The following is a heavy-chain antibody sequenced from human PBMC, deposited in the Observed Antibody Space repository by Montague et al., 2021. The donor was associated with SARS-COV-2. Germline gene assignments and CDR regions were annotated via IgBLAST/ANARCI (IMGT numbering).Heavy chain of an antibody. V-gene: IGHV4-31*03. CDR3: ARSPEPMIILIITSLNWYFDL. CDR1: GGSISSGGYY. CDR2: IYYSGST. D-gene: IGHD3-22*01. J-gene: IGHJ2*01. Sequence: TLSLTCTVSGGSISSGGYYWSWIRQHPGKGLVWIGYIYYSGSTYYTPSLKSRVTISVCTSKNQFSLKMSSVTAADTAVYYCARSPEPMIILIITSLNWYFDLWGRGALVTVSS.